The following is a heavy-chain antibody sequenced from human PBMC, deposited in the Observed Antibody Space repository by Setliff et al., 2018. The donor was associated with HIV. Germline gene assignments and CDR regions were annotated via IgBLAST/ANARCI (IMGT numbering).Heavy chain of an antibody. V-gene: IGHV3-33*01. J-gene: IGHJ1*01. Sequence: GGSLRLSCAASGFTFSSYGMHWVRQAPGKGLEWVAIIWFDGSNKYYIDSVKGRFSISRDDSNHTVYLQMNSLKTEDTAVYYCTTGFGKYCGWGQGTLVTVSS. CDR1: GFTFSSYG. CDR2: IWFDGSNK. D-gene: IGHD2-21*01. CDR3: TTGFGKYCG.